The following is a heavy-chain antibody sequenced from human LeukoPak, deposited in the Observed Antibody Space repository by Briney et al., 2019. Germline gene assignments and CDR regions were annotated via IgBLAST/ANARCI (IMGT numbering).Heavy chain of an antibody. Sequence: PGGSLRLSCAASGFTFSSYAMSWVRQAPGKGLEWVSTISDSGGHTFYGDSVKGRFTISRDNSKNTLSLRVSSLRAEDTAVYYCAKDRYSYAFEYSDSWGQGTLVTVSS. D-gene: IGHD5-18*01. CDR3: AKDRYSYAFEYSDS. V-gene: IGHV3-23*01. J-gene: IGHJ4*02. CDR2: ISDSGGHT. CDR1: GFTFSSYA.